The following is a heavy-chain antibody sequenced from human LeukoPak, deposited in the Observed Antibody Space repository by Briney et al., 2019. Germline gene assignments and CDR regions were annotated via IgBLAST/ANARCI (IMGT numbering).Heavy chain of an antibody. CDR1: GGSISSYF. J-gene: IGHJ4*02. CDR2: IYSTGGT. Sequence: KPSETLSLTCTVSGGSISSYFWGWIRQPAGEGLEWIGRIYSTGGTNYNPSLRSRVTMSVDPSNNQSSLKLSSVTAADTAVYYCARVRYSDSSVLTRKRSYYFDYWGQGTLVTVSS. V-gene: IGHV4-4*07. D-gene: IGHD3-22*01. CDR3: ARVRYSDSSVLTRKRSYYFDY.